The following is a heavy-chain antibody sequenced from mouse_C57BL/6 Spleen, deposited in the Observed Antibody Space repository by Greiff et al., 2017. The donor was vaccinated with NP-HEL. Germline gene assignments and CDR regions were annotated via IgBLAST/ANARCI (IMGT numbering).Heavy chain of an antibody. V-gene: IGHV1-5*01. D-gene: IGHD1-1*01. CDR2: IYPGNSDT. Sequence: EVHLVESGTVLARPGASVKMSRKTSGYTFTSYWMHWVKQRPGQGLEWIGAIYPGNSDTSYNQKFKGKAKLTAVTSASTAYMELSSLTNEDSAVYYCTKGYYGSSYGAWYFDVWGTGTTVTVSS. J-gene: IGHJ1*03. CDR3: TKGYYGSSYGAWYFDV. CDR1: GYTFTSYW.